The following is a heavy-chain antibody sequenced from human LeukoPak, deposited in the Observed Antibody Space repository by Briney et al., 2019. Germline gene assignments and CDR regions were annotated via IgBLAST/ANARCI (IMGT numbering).Heavy chain of an antibody. Sequence: SETLSLTCAVYGGSFSGYYWSWIRQPPGKGLEWIGEINHSGSTNYNPSLKSRVTISVDTSKNQFSLKLSPVTAADTAVYYCARLRQYLITYYDSSGYLDYWGQGTLVTVSS. V-gene: IGHV4-34*01. D-gene: IGHD3-22*01. CDR1: GGSFSGYY. J-gene: IGHJ4*02. CDR3: ARLRQYLITYYDSSGYLDY. CDR2: INHSGST.